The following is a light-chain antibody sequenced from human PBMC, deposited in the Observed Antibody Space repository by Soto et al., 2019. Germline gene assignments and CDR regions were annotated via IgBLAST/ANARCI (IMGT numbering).Light chain of an antibody. Sequence: EIVMTQSPATLSVSPGERATLSCRASQSVSSNLAWYQQKPGQAPRLLIYGASTRATGIPARFSGSGSETEFTLTISSLQSEDFAVYYCQQYNNWPPKTFGQGTK. CDR3: QQYNNWPPKT. J-gene: IGKJ1*01. CDR1: QSVSSN. V-gene: IGKV3-15*01. CDR2: GAS.